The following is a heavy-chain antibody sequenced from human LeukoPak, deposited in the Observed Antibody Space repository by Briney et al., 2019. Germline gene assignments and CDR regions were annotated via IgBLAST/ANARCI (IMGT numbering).Heavy chain of an antibody. D-gene: IGHD3-22*01. J-gene: IGHJ5*02. CDR2: FDPEDGET. V-gene: IGHV1-24*01. CDR1: GYTLTELS. Sequence: ASVKVSCKVSGYTLTELSMHWVRQAPGKGLEWMGGFDPEDGETVYAQKFQGRVTMTEDTSTDTAYMELSSLRSDDTAVYYCARDYDSSGYYLWFDPWGQGTLVTVSS. CDR3: ARDYDSSGYYLWFDP.